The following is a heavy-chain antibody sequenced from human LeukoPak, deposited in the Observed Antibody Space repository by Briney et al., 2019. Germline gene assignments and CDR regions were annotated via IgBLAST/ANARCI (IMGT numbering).Heavy chain of an antibody. CDR3: ARSALNYYYYYMDV. Sequence: SETLSLTCAVYGGSFSGYYWSWIRQPPGKGLEWIGEINHSGSTNYNPSLKSRVTISVDTSKYQFSLKLSSVTAADTAVYYCARSALNYYYYYMDVWGKGTTVTVPS. J-gene: IGHJ6*03. CDR1: GGSFSGYY. CDR2: INHSGST. V-gene: IGHV4-34*01.